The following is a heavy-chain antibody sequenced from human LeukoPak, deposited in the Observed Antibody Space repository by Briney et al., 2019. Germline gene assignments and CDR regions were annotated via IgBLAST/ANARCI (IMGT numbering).Heavy chain of an antibody. CDR1: GFTFSSYW. CDR3: AREYYYGSGSYYNGY. CDR2: IKQDGSEK. V-gene: IGHV3-7*04. J-gene: IGHJ4*02. D-gene: IGHD3-10*01. Sequence: PGGSLRLSCAASGFTFSSYWMSWVRQAPGKGLESVANIKQDGSEKYYVDYVKGRFTISRDNAKKSLYLQMNSLRAEDTAVYYCAREYYYGSGSYYNGYWGQGTLVTVSS.